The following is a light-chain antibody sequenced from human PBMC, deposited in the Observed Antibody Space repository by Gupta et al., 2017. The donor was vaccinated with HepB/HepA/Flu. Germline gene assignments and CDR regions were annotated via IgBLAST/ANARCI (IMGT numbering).Light chain of an antibody. Sequence: IQLTQSPSTLSASVGARVSVTCGASQAISKWLAWYQQKPGKAPKLLIFETSTLASGVPSRFSGSGSGTECTLTINSLQPDDFATDDCQQYKLEPWTCGQGTRVEI. V-gene: IGKV1-5*03. CDR1: QAISKW. CDR3: QQYKLEPWT. J-gene: IGKJ1*01. CDR2: ETS.